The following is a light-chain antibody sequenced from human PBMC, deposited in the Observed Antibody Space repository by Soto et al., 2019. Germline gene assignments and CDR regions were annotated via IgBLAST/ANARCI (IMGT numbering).Light chain of an antibody. V-gene: IGLV4-69*01. Sequence: QSVLTQSPSVSASLGASVKLTCTLSSGHSSYTIAWHQLQPEKGPRYLMTLNSDGSHSKGDGIPDRFSGSSSGAERYLSISSLQSEDEADYYCQTWGTGIEVFGGGTKLTVL. CDR2: LNSDGSH. CDR1: SGHSSYT. J-gene: IGLJ2*01. CDR3: QTWGTGIEV.